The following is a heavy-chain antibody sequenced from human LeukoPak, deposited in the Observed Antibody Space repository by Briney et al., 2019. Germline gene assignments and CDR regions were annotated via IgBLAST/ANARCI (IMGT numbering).Heavy chain of an antibody. CDR2: LYYSGST. D-gene: IGHD3-3*01. J-gene: IGHJ4*02. V-gene: IGHV4-39*07. CDR3: ARDYYEGAALGY. Sequence: PSETLSLTCTVSGGSISSSSYYWGWIRQPPGKGLEWIGSLYYSGSTYYNPSLKSRVTISVDTSKNQFSLKLSSVTAADTAVYYCARDYYEGAALGYWGQGTLVTVSS. CDR1: GGSISSSSYY.